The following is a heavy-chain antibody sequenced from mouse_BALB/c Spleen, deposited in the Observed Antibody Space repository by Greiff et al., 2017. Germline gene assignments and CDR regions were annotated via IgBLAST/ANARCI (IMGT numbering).Heavy chain of an antibody. V-gene: IGHV1-14*01. Sequence: EVQLQESGPELVKPGASVKMSCKASGYTFTSYVMHWVKQKPGQGLEWIGYINPYNDGTKYNEKFKGKATLTSDKSSSTAYMELSSLTSEDSAVYYCARYYYGNYVGAMDYWGQGTSVTVSS. D-gene: IGHD2-1*01. J-gene: IGHJ4*01. CDR2: INPYNDGT. CDR3: ARYYYGNYVGAMDY. CDR1: GYTFTSYV.